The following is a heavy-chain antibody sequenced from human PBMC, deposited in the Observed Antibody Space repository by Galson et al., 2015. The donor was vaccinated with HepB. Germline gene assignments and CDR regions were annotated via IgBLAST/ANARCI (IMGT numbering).Heavy chain of an antibody. CDR3: AKCPTYYFDPSWYFDL. J-gene: IGHJ2*01. CDR2: ISGSGGIM. V-gene: IGHV3-23*01. D-gene: IGHD3-22*01. CDR1: GFTFGSNA. Sequence: SLRLSCAASGFTFGSNAIIWVRQAPGKGLEWVSGISGSGGIMYYADSVKGRFTISRDSSKNTVYLQMNSLRAEDTAVYYCAKCPTYYFDPSWYFDLWGRGTLVTVSS.